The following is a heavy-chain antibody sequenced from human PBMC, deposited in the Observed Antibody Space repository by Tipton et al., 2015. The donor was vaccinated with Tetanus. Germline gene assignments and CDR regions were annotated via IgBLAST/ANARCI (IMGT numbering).Heavy chain of an antibody. CDR3: AKDWGLSKRRARGDP. D-gene: IGHD3-16*01. J-gene: IGHJ5*02. CDR2: ISGSGGST. CDR1: GFTFSSYA. V-gene: IGHV3-23*01. Sequence: SLRLSCAASGFTFSSYAMSWVRQAPGKGLEWVSAISGSGGSTYYADSVKGRFTISRDNSKNTLYLQMNSMRAGDTAVYYCAKDWGLSKRRARGDPGGLGTLVTVSS.